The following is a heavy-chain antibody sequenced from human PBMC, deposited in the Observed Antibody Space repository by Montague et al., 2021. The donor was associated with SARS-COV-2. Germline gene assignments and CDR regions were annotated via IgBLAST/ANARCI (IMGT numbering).Heavy chain of an antibody. J-gene: IGHJ6*02. CDR2: ISYDGSNK. CDR1: GFTFSSYA. Sequence: SLRLSCAASGFTFSSYAMHWVRQAPGKGLEWVAVISYDGSNKYYADSVKGRFTISRDNSKNTLYLQMNSLGAEDTAVYYCARVLGGYYGMDVWGQGTTVTVSS. V-gene: IGHV3-30-3*01. D-gene: IGHD2/OR15-2a*01. CDR3: ARVLGGYYGMDV.